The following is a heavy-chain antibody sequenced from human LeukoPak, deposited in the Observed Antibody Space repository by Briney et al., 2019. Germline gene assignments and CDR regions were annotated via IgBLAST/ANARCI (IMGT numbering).Heavy chain of an antibody. CDR3: ARVGVGTSMDV. J-gene: IGHJ6*02. Sequence: SETLSLTCTVSGGSISSYYWSWIRQPPGKGLEWIGYIYYSGSTNYNPSLKSRVTMSVDTSNNQFSLKLSSVSAADTAVYYCARVGVGTSMDVWGQGTTVTVSS. D-gene: IGHD2-21*02. CDR1: GGSISSYY. CDR2: IYYSGST. V-gene: IGHV4-59*01.